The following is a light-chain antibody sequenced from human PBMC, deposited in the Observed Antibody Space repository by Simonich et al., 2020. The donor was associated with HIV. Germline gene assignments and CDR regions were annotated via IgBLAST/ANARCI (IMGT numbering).Light chain of an antibody. CDR1: SSVVESYNL. J-gene: IGLJ2*01. CDR3: CSYAGVNTVI. Sequence: QSALTQPASVSGSPGQSITISCTGTSSVVESYNLVSWYQQHPGKAPKLMIYEGAKRPSGVSNRFSGSKSGNTASLTISGLQAEDEADYFCCSYAGVNTVIFGGGTKLTVL. V-gene: IGLV2-23*01. CDR2: EGA.